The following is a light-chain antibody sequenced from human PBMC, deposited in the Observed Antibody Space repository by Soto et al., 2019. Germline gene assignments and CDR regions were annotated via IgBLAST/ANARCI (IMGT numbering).Light chain of an antibody. CDR3: QQYNYYRT. V-gene: IGKV1-5*03. Sequence: DLQMTQSPFSLSASVGDRVTITCRASESVSSRLAWYQQKPGKAPKLLISEASRVESGVPSRFSGSGSGTEFTLTISSLQPDDFATYYCQQYNYYRTFGQGTEVEMK. CDR1: ESVSSR. CDR2: EAS. J-gene: IGKJ1*01.